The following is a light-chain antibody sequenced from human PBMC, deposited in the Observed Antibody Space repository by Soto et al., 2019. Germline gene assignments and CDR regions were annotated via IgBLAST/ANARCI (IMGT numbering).Light chain of an antibody. CDR3: QQYASSPLLP. CDR2: GSS. J-gene: IGKJ4*01. Sequence: EVVLTQTPGTLSLSPGETATLSCRASQSVSSSYLAWYQQKPGQAPRLLIFGSSNRATGVPDRFSGSGSGTDFTLSISRLEPEDFAVYYCQQYASSPLLPFGGGTKVDI. CDR1: QSVSSSY. V-gene: IGKV3-20*01.